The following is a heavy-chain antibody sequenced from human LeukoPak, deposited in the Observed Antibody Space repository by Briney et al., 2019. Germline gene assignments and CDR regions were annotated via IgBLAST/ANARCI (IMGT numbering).Heavy chain of an antibody. D-gene: IGHD2-2*01. J-gene: IGHJ4*02. CDR3: ARSKPRSRGWWGVPAAIDLDY. Sequence: GGSLRLSCAASGFTFSTNWMSWVRQAPGKGLEWVANIKEDGSEEYYVDSVKGRFTISRDNANNSLYLQMNSLRAEDTAVYYCARSKPRSRGWWGVPAAIDLDYWGQGTLVTVSS. CDR2: IKEDGSEE. CDR1: GFTFSTNW. V-gene: IGHV3-7*01.